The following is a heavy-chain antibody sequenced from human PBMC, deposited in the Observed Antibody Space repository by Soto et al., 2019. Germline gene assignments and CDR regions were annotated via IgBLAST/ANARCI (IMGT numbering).Heavy chain of an antibody. CDR1: GFTFSYYW. D-gene: IGHD3-16*01. Sequence: EVQLLESGGGLVQPGESLRLSCAASGFTFSYYWMHWVRQAPGMGLVWVSRIHSDGSSTTYADSVKGPFTISRDNARNTLYLHMNSLRAEDSAVYNCARGDRGAFDLWGQGTVLTVSP. CDR2: IHSDGSST. V-gene: IGHV3-74*01. J-gene: IGHJ3*01. CDR3: ARGDRGAFDL.